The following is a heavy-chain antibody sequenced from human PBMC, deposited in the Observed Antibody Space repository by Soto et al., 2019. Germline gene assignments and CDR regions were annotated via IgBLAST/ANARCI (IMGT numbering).Heavy chain of an antibody. V-gene: IGHV3-33*01. J-gene: IGHJ5*02. CDR1: GFTFSSYG. Sequence: GSLRLSCAASGFTFSSYGMHWVRQAPGKGLEWVAVIWYDGSNKYYADSVKGRFTISRDNSKNTLYLQMNSLRAEDTAVYYCARDSLKTRYCSSTSCRPYNWFAPWGQGTLVTVSS. CDR3: ARDSLKTRYCSSTSCRPYNWFAP. D-gene: IGHD2-2*01. CDR2: IWYDGSNK.